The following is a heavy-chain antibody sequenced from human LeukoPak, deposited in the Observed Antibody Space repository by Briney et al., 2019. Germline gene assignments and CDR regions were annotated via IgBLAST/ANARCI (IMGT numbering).Heavy chain of an antibody. CDR3: ARRHCSGGSCYDFDY. CDR2: MYYSGST. J-gene: IGHJ4*02. CDR1: GGSISSGPYY. V-gene: IGHV4-39*01. Sequence: SETLSLTCTVSGGSISSGPYYWGWIRQPPGKGLEWIGSMYYSGSTYYNSSLKSRVTISVDTSKNQFSLKLSSVTAADTPVYYCARRHCSGGSCYDFDYWGQGTLVTVSS. D-gene: IGHD2-15*01.